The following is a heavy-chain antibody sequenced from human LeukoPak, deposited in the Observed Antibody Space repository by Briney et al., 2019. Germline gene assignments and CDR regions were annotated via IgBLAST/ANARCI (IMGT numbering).Heavy chain of an antibody. CDR2: IYYSGST. CDR3: ARANSGYYLGGFDY. J-gene: IGHJ4*02. Sequence: SETLSLTCTVSGGSINSYYWSWIRQPPGKGLEWIGYIYYSGSTNYNPSLKSRVTISVDTSKNQFSLKLSSVTAADTAVYYCARANSGYYLGGFDYWGQGTLVIVSS. CDR1: GGSINSYY. D-gene: IGHD5-12*01. V-gene: IGHV4-59*01.